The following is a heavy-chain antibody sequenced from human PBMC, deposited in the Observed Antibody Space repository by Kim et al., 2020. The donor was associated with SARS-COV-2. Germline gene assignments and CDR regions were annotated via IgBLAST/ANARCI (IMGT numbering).Heavy chain of an antibody. CDR1: GFTFSTYP. CDR3: AKGSGAVAGRMF. Sequence: GGSLRLSCVASGFTFSTYPMIWVRQAPGKGLEWVSGLTCSGATTYYADSVRGRFTISRDNSKNTLYLQMNSLRVEDTAVYYCAKGSGAVAGRMFWGQGTLVTVSS. D-gene: IGHD6-19*01. CDR2: LTCSGATT. J-gene: IGHJ4*02. V-gene: IGHV3-23*01.